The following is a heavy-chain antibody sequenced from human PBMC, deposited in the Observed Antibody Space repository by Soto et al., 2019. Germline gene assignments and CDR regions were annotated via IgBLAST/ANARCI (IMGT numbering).Heavy chain of an antibody. J-gene: IGHJ4*01. D-gene: IGHD3-10*01. CDR3: AREGYYAPPDY. CDR2: IYYSGST. CDR1: SVSYD. V-gene: IGHV4-61*01. Sequence: SVSYDGSRIRPPPGKRLEWIGYIYYSGSTNYNPSLKSRVTISVDTSKNQFSLKLSSVTAADTSLYYCAREGYYAPPDYWLHGTPVPVSS.